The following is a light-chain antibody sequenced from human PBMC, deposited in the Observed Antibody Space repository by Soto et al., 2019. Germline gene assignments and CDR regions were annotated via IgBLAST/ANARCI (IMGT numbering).Light chain of an antibody. CDR1: SSNIGSNT. V-gene: IGLV1-44*01. J-gene: IGLJ1*01. CDR2: TND. Sequence: QSVLTQPPSASGTPGQRVTISCSGSSSNIGSNTVNWYQQLPGTAPKLLIYTNDQRLSGVPDRFSGSKSGTSASLAISGLQFEDEADYHCSSWDDNLDAEVFGAGTKVTVL. CDR3: SSWDDNLDAEV.